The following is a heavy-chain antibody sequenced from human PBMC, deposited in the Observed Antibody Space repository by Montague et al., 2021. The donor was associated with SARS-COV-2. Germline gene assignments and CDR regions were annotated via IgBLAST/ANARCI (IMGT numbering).Heavy chain of an antibody. D-gene: IGHD3-16*01. CDR1: DGSISSPYW. J-gene: IGHJ6*02. V-gene: IGHV4-4*02. CDR2: IYYAGTT. Sequence: SETLSLTCAVSDGSISSPYWWYWVRQPPGKGLEWIGEIYYAGTTNYNPPLKSRATIFITKSKNHFSLQLSSATAADTAVYYCARGGTYPYGMDVWGQGTTVAAPS. CDR3: ARGGTYPYGMDV.